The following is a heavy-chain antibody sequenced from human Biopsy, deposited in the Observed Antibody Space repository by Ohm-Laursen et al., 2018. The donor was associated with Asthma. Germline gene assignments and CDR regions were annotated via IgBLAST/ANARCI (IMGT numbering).Heavy chain of an antibody. J-gene: IGHJ6*02. CDR2: ISVYNGNT. CDR1: GYTFNSAG. D-gene: IGHD3-10*01. Sequence: SVKVSCKTSGYTFNSAGITWVRQAPGQGLEWMGWISVYNGNTKVAQKLQDRVTVITDTSTSTAYMELRSLRSDDTAVYFCARAVDYSHYYGMDVWGQGTTVTVS. V-gene: IGHV1-18*01. CDR3: ARAVDYSHYYGMDV.